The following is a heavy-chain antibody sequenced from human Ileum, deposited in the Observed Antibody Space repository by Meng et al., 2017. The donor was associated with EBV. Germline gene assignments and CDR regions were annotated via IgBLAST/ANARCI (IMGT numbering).Heavy chain of an antibody. CDR3: ASFPPPGKQWLVTDY. V-gene: IGHV4-4*02. D-gene: IGHD6-19*01. CDR2: IYHSGST. J-gene: IGHJ4*02. Sequence: QAQLEESVPGLVMPSQTLSLTCAVSGGSISGSNWWSWVRQPPGKGLEWIGEIYHSGSTNYNPSLKSRVTISVDKSKNQFSLKLSSVTAADTAVYYCASFPPPGKQWLVTDYWGQGTLVTVSS. CDR1: GGSISGSNW.